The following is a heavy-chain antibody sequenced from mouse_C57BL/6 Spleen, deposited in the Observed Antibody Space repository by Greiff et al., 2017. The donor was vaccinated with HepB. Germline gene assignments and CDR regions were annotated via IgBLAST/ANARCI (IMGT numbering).Heavy chain of an antibody. D-gene: IGHD1-1*01. CDR2: IDPETGGT. V-gene: IGHV1-15*01. CDR1: GYTFTDYE. CDR3: TREKLLLLRSPGFAY. Sequence: VQLQQSGAELVRPGASVTLSCKASGYTFTDYEMHWVKQTPVHGLEWIGAIDPETGGTAYNQKFKGKAILTADKSSSTAYMELRSLTSEDSAVYYCTREKLLLLRSPGFAYWGQGTLVTVSA. J-gene: IGHJ3*01.